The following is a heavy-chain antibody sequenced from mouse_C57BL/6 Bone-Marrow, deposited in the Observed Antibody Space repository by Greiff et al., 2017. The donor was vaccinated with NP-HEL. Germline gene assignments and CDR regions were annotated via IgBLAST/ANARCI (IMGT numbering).Heavy chain of an antibody. CDR1: GYSFTYYN. Sequence: VQLKQSGPELVKPGASVTISCKASGYSFTYYNMNWVKQSTGKSLEWIGVINPNYGTTSYNQKFKGKATLTVDQSSSTAYMQLNSLTSEDSAVYYCARGELVRQPPAYWGQGTLVTVSA. D-gene: IGHD3-2*01. CDR3: ARGELVRQPPAY. V-gene: IGHV1-39*01. J-gene: IGHJ3*01. CDR2: INPNYGTT.